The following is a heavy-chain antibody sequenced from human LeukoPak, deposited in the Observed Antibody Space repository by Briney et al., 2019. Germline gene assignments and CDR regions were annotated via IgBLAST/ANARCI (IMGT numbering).Heavy chain of an antibody. Sequence: GGSLRLSCAASGFIVSQNYMSWVRQAPGKGLEWVSVIFRGDDTNYVDSVKGRFTIFRDNSKNTLYLQMNSLTAEDTAVYYCAREAVRGDTATLKVAMWYWGQRTLVTVSS. V-gene: IGHV3-66*01. CDR2: IFRGDDT. CDR1: GFIVSQNY. J-gene: IGHJ4*02. CDR3: AREAVRGDTATLKVAMWY. D-gene: IGHD5-18*01.